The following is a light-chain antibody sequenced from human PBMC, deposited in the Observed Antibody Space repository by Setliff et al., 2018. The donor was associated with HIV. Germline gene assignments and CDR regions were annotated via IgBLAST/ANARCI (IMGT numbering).Light chain of an antibody. CDR3: SSYTSASAYV. V-gene: IGLV2-14*03. J-gene: IGLJ1*01. CDR1: SSDVGGHDY. CDR2: NVS. Sequence: SALTQPASVSGSPGRSITISCTATSSDVGGHDYVSWYQQHPGKAPKVIIYNVSNRPSGVSDRFSGSKSAYTASLSISRLQAADEAYYYCSSYTSASAYVFGTGTKVTVL.